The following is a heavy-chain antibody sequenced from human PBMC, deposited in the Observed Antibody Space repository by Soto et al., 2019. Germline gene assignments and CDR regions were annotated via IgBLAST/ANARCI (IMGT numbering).Heavy chain of an antibody. CDR3: ARALIPKYDILTGYYTGWFDP. CDR2: INHSGST. V-gene: IGHV4-34*01. D-gene: IGHD3-9*01. CDR1: GGSFSGYY. J-gene: IGHJ5*02. Sequence: SETLSLTCAVYGGSFSGYYWSWIRQPPGKGLEWIGEINHSGSTNYNPSLKSRVTISVDTSKNQFSLKLSSVTAADTAVYYCARALIPKYDILTGYYTGWFDPWGQGTLVTVS.